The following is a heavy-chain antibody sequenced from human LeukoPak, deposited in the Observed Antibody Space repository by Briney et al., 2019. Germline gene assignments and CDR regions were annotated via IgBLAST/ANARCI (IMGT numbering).Heavy chain of an antibody. CDR2: IYHSGST. CDR1: GGSISSSSYY. Sequence: PSETLSLTCTVSGGSISSSSYYWGWIRQPPGKGLEWIGSIYHSGSTYYNPSLKSRVTISVDTSKNQFSLKLSSVTAADTAVYYCARASGLGESSSGAWGAIFDYWGQGTLVTVSS. CDR3: ARASGLGESSSGAWGAIFDY. D-gene: IGHD1-26*01. V-gene: IGHV4-39*07. J-gene: IGHJ4*02.